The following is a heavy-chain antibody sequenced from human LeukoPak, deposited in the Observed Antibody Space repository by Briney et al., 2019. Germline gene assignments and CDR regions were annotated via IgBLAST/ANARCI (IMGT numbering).Heavy chain of an antibody. D-gene: IGHD3-10*01. V-gene: IGHV4-61*02. CDR2: ISSSGST. Sequence: SQTLSLTCTVSGDSISSGDYYWSWIRQPAGKGLEWIGRISSSGSTNYNPSLKSRVTISVDTSKNQFSLKLSSVTAADTAVYYCVRGSINWFDPWGQGTLVTVSS. CDR3: VRGSINWFDP. J-gene: IGHJ5*02. CDR1: GDSISSGDYY.